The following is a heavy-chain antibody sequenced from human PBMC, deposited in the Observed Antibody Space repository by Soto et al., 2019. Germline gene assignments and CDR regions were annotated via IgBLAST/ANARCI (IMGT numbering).Heavy chain of an antibody. CDR2: IYSGGTT. CDR1: GFTVNNNH. J-gene: IGHJ4*02. CDR3: FSAPVVWPY. V-gene: IGHV3-53*01. Sequence: EVQLVESGGGLIQPGGSLRLSCAASGFTVNNNHMSWVRQAPGKGLEWVSIIYSGGTTYYADSVKVRFTISRDNSNNTLYLPMNSLRVEDTAVYYCFSAPVVWPYWGQGTLVTFSS.